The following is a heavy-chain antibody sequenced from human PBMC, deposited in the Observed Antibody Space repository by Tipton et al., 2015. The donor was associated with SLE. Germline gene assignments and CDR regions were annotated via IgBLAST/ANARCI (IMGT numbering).Heavy chain of an antibody. CDR1: GFTFSDYY. D-gene: IGHD1-26*01. V-gene: IGHV3-11*04. CDR3: AKSSMVGPSTLLYYFDY. Sequence: SLRLSCAASGFTFSDYYMSWIRQAPGKGLEWVSYISSSGSTIYYADSVKGRFTISRDNAKNSLYLQMNSLRAEDTAVYYCAKSSMVGPSTLLYYFDYWGQGTLVTVSS. CDR2: ISSSGSTI. J-gene: IGHJ4*02.